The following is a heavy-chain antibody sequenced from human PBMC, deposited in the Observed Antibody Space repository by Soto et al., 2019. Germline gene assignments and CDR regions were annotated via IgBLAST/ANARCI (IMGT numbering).Heavy chain of an antibody. CDR3: ARDKHRLQLGGNHYYALDV. V-gene: IGHV1-69*12. CDR1: GDTFSSFA. J-gene: IGHJ6*02. CDR2: IIPIFRTP. D-gene: IGHD5-12*01. Sequence: QVQLVQSGAEVKKPGSSVKVSCKAPGDTFSSFAISWVRQAPGQGLEWMGGIIPIFRTPDYAQKFQGRVTITADESTTTAYMELSSLRSEDTAVYYCARDKHRLQLGGNHYYALDVWGQGTTVIVSS.